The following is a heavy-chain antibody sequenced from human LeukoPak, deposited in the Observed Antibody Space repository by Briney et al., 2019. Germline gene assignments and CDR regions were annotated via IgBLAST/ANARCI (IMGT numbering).Heavy chain of an antibody. D-gene: IGHD6-6*01. Sequence: GGSLRLSCAASGFTFSSYSMNWVRQAPGKGLEWVSSISSSSSYIYYADSVKGRFTISRDNAKNSLYLQMNSLRAEDTAVYYCARDSSPLVRGFDYWGQGTLVTVSS. V-gene: IGHV3-21*01. CDR1: GFTFSSYS. CDR3: ARDSSPLVRGFDY. J-gene: IGHJ4*02. CDR2: ISSSSSYI.